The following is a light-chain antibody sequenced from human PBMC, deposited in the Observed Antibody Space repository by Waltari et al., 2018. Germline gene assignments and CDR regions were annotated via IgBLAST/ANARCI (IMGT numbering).Light chain of an antibody. CDR2: YAN. J-gene: IGKJ1*01. Sequence: DIQMSQSPSSLSASVGERVTITCRASQGISSYLNWYQQKPGKAPKLLIYYANSLASGVPSRFSGSGSGTEFTLTISSLQPEDFATYYCQQGNSNPRTFGQGTKVEIK. V-gene: IGKV1-39*01. CDR1: QGISSY. CDR3: QQGNSNPRT.